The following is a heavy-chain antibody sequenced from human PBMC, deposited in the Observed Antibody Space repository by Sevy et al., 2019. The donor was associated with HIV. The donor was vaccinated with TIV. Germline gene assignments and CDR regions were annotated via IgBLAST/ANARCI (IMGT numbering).Heavy chain of an antibody. CDR1: GFTFSDYY. Sequence: GGSLRLSCSASGFTFSDYYMNWIRQAPGKGLEWISYISFSSNHTMYADSVTGRFTISRDNAKNSLYLQMNSLRAEDTAVYYCARGLVGANLGTDYWGQGSLVTVSS. D-gene: IGHD1-26*01. J-gene: IGHJ4*02. V-gene: IGHV3-11*06. CDR2: ISFSSNHT. CDR3: ARGLVGANLGTDY.